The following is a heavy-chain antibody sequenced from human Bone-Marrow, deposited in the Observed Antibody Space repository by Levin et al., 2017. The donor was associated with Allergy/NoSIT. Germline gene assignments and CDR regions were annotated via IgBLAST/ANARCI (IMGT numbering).Heavy chain of an antibody. V-gene: IGHV3-73*01. CDR1: GFIFSGST. D-gene: IGHD5-24*01. J-gene: IGHJ4*02. CDR3: ARWGGGDGYDVFDD. CDR2: IRSNANNYAT. Sequence: ASVKVSCAASGFIFSGSTMHWVRQASGKGLEWVGRIRSNANNYATEFAASVKGRFTISRDDSKNTAYLQMNSLKTEDTAVYYCARWGGGDGYDVFDDWGQGTLVTVSS.